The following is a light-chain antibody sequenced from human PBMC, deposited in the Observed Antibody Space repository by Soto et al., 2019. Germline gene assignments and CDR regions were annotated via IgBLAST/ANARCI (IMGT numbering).Light chain of an antibody. CDR1: SSNIGANT. Sequence: QLVLTQPPSASGTPGQRVTISCSGSSSNIGANTVNWYQQLPGTAPKLLIYSKDQRPSGVPDRFSGSKSGTSASLAISGLQSEDEADYYCAAWDDRLNGRVFGGGTKVTVL. V-gene: IGLV1-44*01. CDR3: AAWDDRLNGRV. CDR2: SKD. J-gene: IGLJ3*02.